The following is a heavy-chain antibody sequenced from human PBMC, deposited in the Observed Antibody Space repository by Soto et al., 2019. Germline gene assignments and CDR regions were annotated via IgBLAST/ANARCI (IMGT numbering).Heavy chain of an antibody. D-gene: IGHD2-21*02. V-gene: IGHV2-5*02. J-gene: IGHJ6*02. CDR1: GLSLRTTGVG. CDR3: VQSRCGGDFIEIYLSHAYNGLDV. Sequence: QVPLKESGHTLVKPTQTLTLTCTVSGLSLRTTGVGVGWVRQPPGKALEWLALLYWDDDKRSSPSLRSRLTIAKATSEKQLGLIMTNMDTVDTATYYCVQSRCGGDFIEIYLSHAYNGLDVWGPGTTVTVSS. CDR2: LYWDDDK.